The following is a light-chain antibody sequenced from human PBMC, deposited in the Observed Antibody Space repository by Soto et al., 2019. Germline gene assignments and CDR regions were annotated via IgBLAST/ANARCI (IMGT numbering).Light chain of an antibody. Sequence: LTQPASVSGSPGQSITISCTGTSSDVGAYNYVSWYQQHPGKAPKLMLYDVANRPSGVSNRFSGSKSGNTASLTISGLQAEDEADYYCNSYTSSSTYVFGTGTKVTVL. CDR1: SSDVGAYNY. CDR3: NSYTSSSTYV. J-gene: IGLJ1*01. V-gene: IGLV2-14*01. CDR2: DVA.